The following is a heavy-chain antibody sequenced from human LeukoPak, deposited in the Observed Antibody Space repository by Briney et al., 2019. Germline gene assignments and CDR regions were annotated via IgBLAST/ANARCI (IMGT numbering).Heavy chain of an antibody. CDR2: IYSGGST. CDR3: ARDRRYSYGSYYYYMDV. CDR1: GFTVSSNY. J-gene: IGHJ6*03. D-gene: IGHD5-18*01. V-gene: IGHV3-53*01. Sequence: GGSLRLSCAASGFTVSSNYMSWVRQAPGKGLDCVSVIYSGGSTYYADSVKGRFTISRDNSKNTLYLQMNSLRAEDTAVYYCARDRRYSYGSYYYYMDVWGKGTTVTVPS.